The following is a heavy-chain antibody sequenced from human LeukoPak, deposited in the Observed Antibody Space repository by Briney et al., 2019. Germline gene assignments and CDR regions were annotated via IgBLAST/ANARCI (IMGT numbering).Heavy chain of an antibody. CDR2: IGTAGDT. CDR3: ARGARGYSGYDPAGAIDY. J-gene: IGHJ4*02. V-gene: IGHV3-13*01. CDR1: GFTFSSYD. Sequence: GGSLRLSCAASGFTFSSYDLHWVRPATGKGLEWVSAIGTAGDTYYPGSVKGRFTISRENAKNSLYLQMNSLRAGDTAVYYCARGARGYSGYDPAGAIDYWGQGTLVTVSS. D-gene: IGHD5-12*01.